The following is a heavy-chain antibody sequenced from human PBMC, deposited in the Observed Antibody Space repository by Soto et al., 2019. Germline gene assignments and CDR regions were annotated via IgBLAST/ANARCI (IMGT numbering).Heavy chain of an antibody. Sequence: SQTLSLTCAISGDSVSSNSAAWNWIRQSPSRGLEWLGRTYYRSKWYNDYAVSVKSRITINPDTSKNQFSLQLNSVTPEDTAVYYCARDRPYYYDSSGYSFDYWGQGTLVTAPQ. CDR1: GDSVSSNSAA. CDR2: TYYRSKWYN. J-gene: IGHJ4*02. D-gene: IGHD3-22*01. CDR3: ARDRPYYYDSSGYSFDY. V-gene: IGHV6-1*01.